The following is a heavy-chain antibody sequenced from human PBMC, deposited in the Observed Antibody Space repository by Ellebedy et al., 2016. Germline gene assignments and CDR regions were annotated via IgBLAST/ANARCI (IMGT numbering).Heavy chain of an antibody. Sequence: SETLSLXXAVYGGSFSGYYWSWIRQPPGKGLEWIGEINHSGSTNYHPSLKSRVTISVDTSKNQFSLKLSSVTAADTAVYYCARGSIQLGGAFDIWGQGTMVTVSS. J-gene: IGHJ3*02. CDR3: ARGSIQLGGAFDI. V-gene: IGHV4-34*01. CDR2: INHSGST. D-gene: IGHD1-1*01. CDR1: GGSFSGYY.